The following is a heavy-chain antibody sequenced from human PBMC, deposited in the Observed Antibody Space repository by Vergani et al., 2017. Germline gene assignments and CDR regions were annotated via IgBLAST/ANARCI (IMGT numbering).Heavy chain of an antibody. CDR1: GYTFTGYY. J-gene: IGHJ5*02. V-gene: IGHV1-2*02. D-gene: IGHD3-22*01. CDR2: INPNSGGT. Sequence: QVQLVQSGAEVKKPGASVKVSCKASGYTFTGYYIHWVRQAPGQGLEWMGWINPNSGGTNDAQKLQGRVTMTRDTSISTAYRELSRLRSDDTAVYYCARGESSGYYEKYNWFDPWGEGRLVTVSS. CDR3: ARGESSGYYEKYNWFDP.